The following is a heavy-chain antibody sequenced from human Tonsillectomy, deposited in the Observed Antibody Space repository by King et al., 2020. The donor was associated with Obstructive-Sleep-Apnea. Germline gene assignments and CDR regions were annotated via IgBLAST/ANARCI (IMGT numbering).Heavy chain of an antibody. CDR3: ARGGYCSAGSCYPAQYALDI. Sequence: QLQESGPGLVKPSETLSLTCTVSGGSISSYFWSWIRQPPGKGLEWIGYISYTGDTNYNPSLKSRVAISVDTSKNQFSLKLSSVTAADSAVYSCARGGYCSAGSCYPAQYALDIWGQGTMVTVSS. D-gene: IGHD2-15*01. CDR1: GGSISSYF. J-gene: IGHJ3*02. V-gene: IGHV4-59*01. CDR2: ISYTGDT.